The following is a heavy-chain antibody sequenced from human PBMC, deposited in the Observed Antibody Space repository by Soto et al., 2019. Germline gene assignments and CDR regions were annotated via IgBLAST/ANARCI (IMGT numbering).Heavy chain of an antibody. D-gene: IGHD5-12*01. Sequence: ASVKVSCKASGGTFSSYAISWVRQAPGQGLEWMGGIIPIFGTANYAQKFQGRVTITADESTSTSYMELSSLRSEDTAVYYCVVATADAFDIWGQGTMVTVSS. CDR3: VVATADAFDI. J-gene: IGHJ3*02. CDR2: IIPIFGTA. CDR1: GGTFSSYA. V-gene: IGHV1-69*13.